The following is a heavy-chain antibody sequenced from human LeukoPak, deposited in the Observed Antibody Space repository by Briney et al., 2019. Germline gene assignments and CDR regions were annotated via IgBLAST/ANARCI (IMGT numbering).Heavy chain of an antibody. V-gene: IGHV3-23*01. CDR1: GFTFGSYA. Sequence: GGSLRLSCAASGFTFGSYAMSWVRQAPGQGLEWVSVVTGSGAGTYYADSVKGRFTISRDNSKNTLYLQINSLRADDTAVYYCARALVGATTADYWGQGTLVTVSS. CDR3: ARALVGATTADY. D-gene: IGHD1-26*01. CDR2: VTGSGAGT. J-gene: IGHJ4*02.